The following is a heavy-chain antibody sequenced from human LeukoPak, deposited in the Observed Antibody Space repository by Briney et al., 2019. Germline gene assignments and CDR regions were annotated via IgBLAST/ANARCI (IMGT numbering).Heavy chain of an antibody. D-gene: IGHD3-16*01. J-gene: IGHJ4*02. CDR1: GFTFSSYT. Sequence: GRSLRLSCAASGFTFSSYTMHWVRQAPGKGLEWVAVISYDGSNKYYADSVKGRFTISRDNSKNTLYLQMNSLRAEDTAVYYCAKGTSAYYHPPYYFDPWGRGTLVTVSS. CDR2: ISYDGSNK. CDR3: AKGTSAYYHPPYYFDP. V-gene: IGHV3-30-3*01.